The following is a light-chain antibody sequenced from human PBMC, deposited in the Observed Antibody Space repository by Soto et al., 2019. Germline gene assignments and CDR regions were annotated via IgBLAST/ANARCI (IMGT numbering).Light chain of an antibody. Sequence: IVLTQSPATLSLSPGERAALSCRASQSVSTSLAWYQHKPGQAPRLFIYDASKRAPGIPARFSGSGSGTDFTLTMSSLEPEDFAVYYCQVRDVWPSFGQGTKVEIK. J-gene: IGKJ1*01. CDR1: QSVSTS. V-gene: IGKV3-11*01. CDR2: DAS. CDR3: QVRDVWPS.